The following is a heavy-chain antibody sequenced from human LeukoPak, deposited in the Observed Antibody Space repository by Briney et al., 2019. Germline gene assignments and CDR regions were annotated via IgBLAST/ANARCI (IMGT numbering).Heavy chain of an antibody. CDR2: IRSSSSAI. CDR3: ARDYYYDSSPDYFYYGMDV. J-gene: IGHJ6*02. Sequence: GGSLRLSCAASGFTFSSYSMNWVRQAPGKGLEWVSYIRSSSSAIYYADSVKGRFTVSRDNAKNSLYLQMNSLRAEDAAVYYCARDYYYDSSPDYFYYGMDVWGQGTTVTVSS. CDR1: GFTFSSYS. V-gene: IGHV3-48*04. D-gene: IGHD3-22*01.